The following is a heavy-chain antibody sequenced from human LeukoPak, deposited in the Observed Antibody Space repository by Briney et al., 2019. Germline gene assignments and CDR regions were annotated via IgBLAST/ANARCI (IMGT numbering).Heavy chain of an antibody. CDR1: GFTFSDSV. V-gene: IGHV3-73*01. CDR3: TSPARDFDIWSGYYSL. D-gene: IGHD3-3*01. J-gene: IGHJ4*01. Sequence: GGSLTLSCYVSGFTFSDSVIHWVRHAAGKGLEWVGRIRSKTKSGETAYAASVRGRFTISRDDSKDTAYLQMNSLKPEDTAVYYCTSPARDFDIWSGYYSLWGHGTQVTVSS. CDR2: IRSKTKSGET.